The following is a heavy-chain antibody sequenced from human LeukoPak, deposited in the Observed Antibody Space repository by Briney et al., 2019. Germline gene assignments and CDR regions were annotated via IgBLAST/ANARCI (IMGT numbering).Heavy chain of an antibody. CDR1: GFTFSSYA. J-gene: IGHJ4*02. V-gene: IGHV3-74*01. CDR3: ARQMACSGGSCPKNFDY. Sequence: GGSLRLSCAASGFTFSSYAMSWVRQAPGKGLVWVSRINTDGTSTTYADSVKGRFTISRDNAKNTLYLQMNSLRAEDTAVYYCARQMACSGGSCPKNFDYWGQGTLVTVSS. CDR2: INTDGTST. D-gene: IGHD2-15*01.